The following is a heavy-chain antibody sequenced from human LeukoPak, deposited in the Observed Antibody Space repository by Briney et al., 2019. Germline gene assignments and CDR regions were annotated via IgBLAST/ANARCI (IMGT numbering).Heavy chain of an antibody. CDR3: ARGRRGYSGYDSLDY. CDR1: GVSISSSNW. V-gene: IGHV4-4*02. D-gene: IGHD5-12*01. Sequence: SETLSLTCAVSGVSISSSNWWSWVRQPPGKGLEWIGEIYHSGSTNYNPSLKSRVTISADKSKNQFSLKLSSVTAADTAVYYCARGRRGYSGYDSLDYWGQGTLVTVSS. J-gene: IGHJ4*02. CDR2: IYHSGST.